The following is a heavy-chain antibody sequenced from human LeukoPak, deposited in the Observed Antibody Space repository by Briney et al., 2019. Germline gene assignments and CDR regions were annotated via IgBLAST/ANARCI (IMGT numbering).Heavy chain of an antibody. CDR3: ARGWIQLWSPTIFNWFDP. J-gene: IGHJ5*02. CDR2: IYYSGST. CDR1: GGSISSYY. D-gene: IGHD5-18*01. Sequence: SETLSLTCTVSGGSISSYYWSWIRQPPGKGLEWIGYIYYSGSTNYNPSLKSRVTISVDTSKNQFSLKLSSVTAADTAVYYCARGWIQLWSPTIFNWFDPWGQGTLVTASS. V-gene: IGHV4-59*01.